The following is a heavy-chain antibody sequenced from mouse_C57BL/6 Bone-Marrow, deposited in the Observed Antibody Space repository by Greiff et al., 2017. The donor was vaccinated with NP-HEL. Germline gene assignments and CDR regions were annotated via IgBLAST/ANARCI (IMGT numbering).Heavy chain of an antibody. Sequence: VHVKQSGAELVRPGASVKLSCTASGFNIKDDYMHWVKQRPEQGLEWIGWIDPENGDTEYASKFQGKATITADTSSNTAYLQLSSLTSEDTAVYYCTTGGGSSYDGYWGQGTTLTVSS. CDR3: TTGGGSSYDGY. J-gene: IGHJ2*01. CDR1: GFNIKDDY. CDR2: IDPENGDT. D-gene: IGHD1-1*01. V-gene: IGHV14-4*01.